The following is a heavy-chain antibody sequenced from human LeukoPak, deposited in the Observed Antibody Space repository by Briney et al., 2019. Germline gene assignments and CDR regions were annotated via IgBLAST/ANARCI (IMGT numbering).Heavy chain of an antibody. D-gene: IGHD4-17*01. CDR2: IYTSGST. CDR3: ARDARYGDLDY. Sequence: SETLSLTCTASGVSISSYYRSWIRQPAGKGLEWIGRIYTSGSTNYNPSLKSRVTMSVVTSKNQFSLKLSSVTAADTAVYYCARDARYGDLDYWGQGTLVTVSS. V-gene: IGHV4-4*07. CDR1: GVSISSYY. J-gene: IGHJ4*02.